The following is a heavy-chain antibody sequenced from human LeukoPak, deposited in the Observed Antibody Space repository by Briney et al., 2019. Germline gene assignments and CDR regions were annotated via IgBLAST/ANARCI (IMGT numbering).Heavy chain of an antibody. CDR1: GFTLSSYW. CDR3: ARDAAVQQLGYYYYYMDV. CDR2: IKQDGSEK. Sequence: PGGSLRLSCAASGFTLSSYWMSWVRQAPGKGLEWVANIKQDGSEKYYVDSVKGRFTISRDSDKNSLYLQMKSLRAEDTAVYYCARDAAVQQLGYYYYYMDVWGKGITVTVSS. V-gene: IGHV3-7*01. J-gene: IGHJ6*03. D-gene: IGHD6-13*01.